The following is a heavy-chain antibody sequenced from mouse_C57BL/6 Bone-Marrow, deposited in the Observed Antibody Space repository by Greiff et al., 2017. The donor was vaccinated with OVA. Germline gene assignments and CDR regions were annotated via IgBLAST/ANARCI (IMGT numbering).Heavy chain of an antibody. D-gene: IGHD1-1*01. CDR1: GYTFTSYW. CDR2: IDPSDSYT. J-gene: IGHJ1*03. Sequence: VQLQQSGAELVMPGASVKLSCKASGYTFTSYWMHWVKQRPGQGLEWIGEIDPSDSYTNYNQKFKGKSTLTVDKSSSTAYMQLSSLTSEDSAVYYCARRGGSSYCWYFDVWGTGTTVTVSS. CDR3: ARRGGSSYCWYFDV. V-gene: IGHV1-69*01.